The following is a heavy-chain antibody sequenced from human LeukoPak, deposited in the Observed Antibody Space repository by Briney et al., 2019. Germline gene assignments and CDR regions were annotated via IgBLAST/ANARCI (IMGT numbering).Heavy chain of an antibody. CDR2: IYYLGAT. D-gene: IGHD6-25*01. V-gene: IGHV4-59*01. Sequence: PSETLSLTCTVSGGSISSDYWSWIRQPPGKGLEWIGYIYYLGATNYNPSLESRVAISIDRSKTQFSLKVTPVTTADTAVYFCAREGSSGLFDSWGQGILVTVSS. J-gene: IGHJ4*02. CDR3: AREGSSGLFDS. CDR1: GGSISSDY.